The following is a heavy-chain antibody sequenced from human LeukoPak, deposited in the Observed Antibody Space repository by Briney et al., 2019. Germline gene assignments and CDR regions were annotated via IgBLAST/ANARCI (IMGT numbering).Heavy chain of an antibody. D-gene: IGHD4-17*01. V-gene: IGHV3-64*02. Sequence: GGSLRLSCAASGFTFSSYAMHWVRQAPGKGLEYVSAISSNGGSTYYADSVKGRFTISRDNSKNTLYLQIGSLRAEDMAVYYCAREYGDYVGLDYWGQGTLVTVSS. J-gene: IGHJ4*02. CDR1: GFTFSSYA. CDR3: AREYGDYVGLDY. CDR2: ISSNGGST.